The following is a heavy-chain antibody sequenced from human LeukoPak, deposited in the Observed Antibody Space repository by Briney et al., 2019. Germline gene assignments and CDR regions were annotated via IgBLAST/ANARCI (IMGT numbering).Heavy chain of an antibody. CDR3: ARVKGVTYYYYGMDV. D-gene: IGHD5-18*01. V-gene: IGHV4-59*01. CDR1: GGSISSYY. Sequence: SETLSLTCTVSGGSISSYYWSWIRQPPGKGLEWIGYIYYSGSTNYNPSLKSRVTISVDTSKNQFSLKLSSVTAADTAVYYCARVKGVTYYYYGMDVWGQGTTVTVSS. CDR2: IYYSGST. J-gene: IGHJ6*02.